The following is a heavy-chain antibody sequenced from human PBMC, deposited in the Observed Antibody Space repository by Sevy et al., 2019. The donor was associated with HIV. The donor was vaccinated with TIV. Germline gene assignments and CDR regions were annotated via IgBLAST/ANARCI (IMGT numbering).Heavy chain of an antibody. Sequence: SETLSLTCAVSGGSVSSGDYYWSWIRQPPGKGLEWIGYVSYIGSTNYSPSLKSRLTISVDTSRTQFSLKLNSVTAADTAVYYCARDRIAAAGGHFDYWGQGILVTVSS. CDR3: ARDRIAAAGGHFDY. J-gene: IGHJ4*02. CDR1: GGSVSSGDYY. D-gene: IGHD6-13*01. V-gene: IGHV4-61*08. CDR2: VSYIGST.